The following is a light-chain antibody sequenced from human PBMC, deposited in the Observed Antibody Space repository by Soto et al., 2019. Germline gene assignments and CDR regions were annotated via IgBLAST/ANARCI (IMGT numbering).Light chain of an antibody. Sequence: QSVLTQPASVSGSPGQSITISCTGTTSDIGTYSYVSWYQQHAGKAPKLIIYEVSHRPSGVSNRFSGSKSGSTASLTISGLQAEDEAHYYCCSSTGISTLPFATGTKVTVL. CDR2: EVS. CDR3: CSSTGISTLP. V-gene: IGLV2-14*01. CDR1: TSDIGTYSY. J-gene: IGLJ1*01.